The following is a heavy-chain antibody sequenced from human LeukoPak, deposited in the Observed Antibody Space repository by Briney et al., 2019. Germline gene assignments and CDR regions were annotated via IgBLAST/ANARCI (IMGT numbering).Heavy chain of an antibody. Sequence: GGSLRDSCAASGFNVSTTYMSWGRQAPGKGLDWVSVIYSGGSTYYADSVLGRFTISRDNSKNTLYLQMNSRRAEDTAVYYCARDIGQGGAFDIWGEGKMFTASS. CDR2: IYSGGST. D-gene: IGHD2-15*01. CDR3: ARDIGQGGAFDI. V-gene: IGHV3-53*01. CDR1: GFNVSTTY. J-gene: IGHJ3*02.